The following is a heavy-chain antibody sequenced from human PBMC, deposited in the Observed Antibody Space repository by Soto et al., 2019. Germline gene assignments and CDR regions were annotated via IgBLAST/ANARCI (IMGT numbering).Heavy chain of an antibody. CDR3: AKGSSYYGSGSYYNEPFDY. CDR1: GFTFSSLA. V-gene: IGHV3-23*01. J-gene: IGHJ4*02. CDR2: ISGSGDST. Sequence: PGGSLRLSCAASGFTFSSLARGWVRQAPGKGLEWVSAISGSGDSTYYADSVKGRFTISRDNSKNTLFLQMSSLRADDTAVYYCAKGSSYYGSGSYYNEPFDYWGQGTLVTVSS. D-gene: IGHD3-10*01.